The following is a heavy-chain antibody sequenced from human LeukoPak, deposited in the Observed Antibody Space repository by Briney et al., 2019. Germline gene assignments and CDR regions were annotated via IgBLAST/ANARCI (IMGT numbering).Heavy chain of an antibody. CDR3: ASMDYYGSGSYPPGVYFDY. CDR2: IYHSGST. Sequence: SETLSLTCAVSGYSISSGYYWGWIRQPPGKGLEWIGSIYHSGSTYYNPSLESRVTISVDTSKNQFSLKLSSVTAADTAVYYCASMDYYGSGSYPPGVYFDYWGQGTLVTVSS. J-gene: IGHJ4*02. CDR1: GYSISSGYY. V-gene: IGHV4-38-2*01. D-gene: IGHD3-10*01.